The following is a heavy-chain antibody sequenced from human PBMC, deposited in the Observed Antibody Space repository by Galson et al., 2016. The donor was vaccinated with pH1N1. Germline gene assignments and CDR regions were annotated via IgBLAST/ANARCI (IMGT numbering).Heavy chain of an antibody. Sequence: TLSLTCAVPGGSITNDDYSWSWIRQPPGGGLEWIGYIYDNGSAYYSPSLKRRVSISLDKSKNQFSLKLTSVTAADTAIYYCARRYTSFSDLDDWFFDLWGRGTLVTVSS. CDR1: GGSITNDDYS. J-gene: IGHJ2*01. V-gene: IGHV4-30-2*01. CDR2: IYDNGSA. D-gene: IGHD3-3*01. CDR3: ARRYTSFSDLDDWFFDL.